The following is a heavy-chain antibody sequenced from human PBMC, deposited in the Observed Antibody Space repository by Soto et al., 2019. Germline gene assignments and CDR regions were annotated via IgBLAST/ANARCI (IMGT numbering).Heavy chain of an antibody. CDR3: ARSLCSSGYYSHFDY. CDR1: GGSVSSGSYY. Sequence: SETLSLTCTVSGGSVSSGSYYWSWIRQPPGKGLEWIGYIYYSGSTNYNPSLKSRVTISVDTSKNQFSLKLSSVTAADTAVYYCARSLCSSGYYSHFDYWGQGTLVTVSS. D-gene: IGHD3-22*01. J-gene: IGHJ4*02. V-gene: IGHV4-61*01. CDR2: IYYSGST.